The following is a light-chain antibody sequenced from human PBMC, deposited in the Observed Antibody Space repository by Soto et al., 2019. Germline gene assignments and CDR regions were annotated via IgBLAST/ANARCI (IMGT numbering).Light chain of an antibody. CDR3: LQHNSYPQT. CDR2: AAS. Sequence: DLQMTQSPSSLSASVGDRVTITCRASQGIRDALGWYQQKPGKAPKRLICAASSLQSGVPSRFSGSGSGTEFTLTISSLQPEDFATYYCLQHNSYPQTFGQGTKVEIK. CDR1: QGIRDA. J-gene: IGKJ1*01. V-gene: IGKV1-17*01.